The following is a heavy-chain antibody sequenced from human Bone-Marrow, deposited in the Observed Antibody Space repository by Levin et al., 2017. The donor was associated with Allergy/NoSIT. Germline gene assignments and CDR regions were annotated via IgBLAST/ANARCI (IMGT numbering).Heavy chain of an antibody. J-gene: IGHJ3*01. CDR1: GFTFDVYS. Sequence: GGSLRLSCAASGFTFDVYSMHWVRQAPGKGLEWVSSISWNSDYIGYADSVKGRLPISRDNAKNVLSLQMNSLRPEDTALYYCAKGGHSSGYWSHALDVWGQGTMVTVSS. CDR3: AKGGHSSGYWSHALDV. V-gene: IGHV3-9*01. D-gene: IGHD3-22*01. CDR2: ISWNSDYI.